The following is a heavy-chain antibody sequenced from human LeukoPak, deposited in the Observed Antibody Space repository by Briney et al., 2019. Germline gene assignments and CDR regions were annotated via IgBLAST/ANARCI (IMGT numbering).Heavy chain of an antibody. CDR2: INPSGGST. CDR1: GYTFTSYY. J-gene: IGHJ6*02. CDR3: ARDYDILTGYSYYCYGMDV. Sequence: ASVKVSCKASGYTFTSYYMHWARHAPGQGLEWMGIINPSGGSTSYAQKFQGRGTMTRDTSTSTVYMELSSLRSEDTAVYYCARDYDILTGYSYYCYGMDVWGQGTTVTVSS. V-gene: IGHV1-46*01. D-gene: IGHD3-9*01.